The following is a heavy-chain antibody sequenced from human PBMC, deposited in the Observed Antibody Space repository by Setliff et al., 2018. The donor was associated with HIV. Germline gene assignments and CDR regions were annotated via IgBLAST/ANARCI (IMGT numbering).Heavy chain of an antibody. J-gene: IGHJ4*02. CDR2: ISGDGTVA. D-gene: IGHD3-22*01. Sequence: GGSLRLSCAASGFTFSNYAMNWVRQAPGKGLMWLSRISGDGTVAAYADSVKGRFTISRDNAKKSLYLQMNSLRAEDTAVYYCATGSGYLDYWGQGTLVTVSS. CDR1: GFTFSNYA. CDR3: ATGSGYLDY. V-gene: IGHV3-74*01.